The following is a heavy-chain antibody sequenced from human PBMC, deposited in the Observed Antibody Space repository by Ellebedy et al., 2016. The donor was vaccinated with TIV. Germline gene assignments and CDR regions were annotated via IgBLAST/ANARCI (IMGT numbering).Heavy chain of an antibody. V-gene: IGHV4-39*01. CDR3: ARLVSIPPYYYGMDV. D-gene: IGHD2-2*02. J-gene: IGHJ6*02. Sequence: MPSETLSLTCTVSGGSISSGGYYWSWIRQHPGKGLEWIGSIYYSGSTYYNPSLKSRVTISVDTSKNQFSLKLSSVTAADTAVYYCARLVSIPPYYYGMDVWGQGTTVTVSS. CDR2: IYYSGST. CDR1: GGSISSGGYY.